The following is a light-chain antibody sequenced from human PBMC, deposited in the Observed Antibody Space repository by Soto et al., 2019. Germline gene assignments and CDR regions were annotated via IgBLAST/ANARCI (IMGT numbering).Light chain of an antibody. J-gene: IGLJ2*01. CDR3: SSYSSSSTLVV. CDR2: AVS. V-gene: IGLV2-14*01. CDR1: SSDVGGFLY. Sequence: QSALTQPASVSGSPGQSITISCTGTSSDVGGFLYVSWFQQHPGKAPKLMIYAVSNRPSGISNRFSGSKSGNTASLTISGLQAEDEADCYCSSYSSSSTLVVFGGGTKLTVL.